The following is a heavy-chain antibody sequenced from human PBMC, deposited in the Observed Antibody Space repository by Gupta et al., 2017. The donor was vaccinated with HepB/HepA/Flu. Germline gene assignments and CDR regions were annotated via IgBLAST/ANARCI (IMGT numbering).Heavy chain of an antibody. CDR1: GSSLSTSGVG. Sequence: QITLKEPGPTLVKPTQTLTLTCTFSGSSLSTSGVGVGWIRQPPGKALEWLALIYWDDDKRYSPSLKSRLTITKDTSKNQVVLTMTNMDPVDTATYYCAHLDYGGNSRLGASGNWFDPWGQGTLVTVSS. J-gene: IGHJ5*02. D-gene: IGHD4-17*01. V-gene: IGHV2-5*02. CDR2: IYWDDDK. CDR3: AHLDYGGNSRLGASGNWFDP.